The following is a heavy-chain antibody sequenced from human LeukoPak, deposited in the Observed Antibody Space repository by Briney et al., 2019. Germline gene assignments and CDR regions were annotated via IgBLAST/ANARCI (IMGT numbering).Heavy chain of an antibody. Sequence: SETLSLTCTVSGGSISSYYWSWIRQPPGKGLEWIGYIYYSGSTNYNPSLKSRVTISVDTSKNQFSLRLSSVTAADTAVYYCAAERAPDYYGSGSPAYYFDYWGQGTLVTVSS. J-gene: IGHJ4*02. CDR2: IYYSGST. D-gene: IGHD3-10*01. CDR1: GGSISSYY. V-gene: IGHV4-59*01. CDR3: AAERAPDYYGSGSPAYYFDY.